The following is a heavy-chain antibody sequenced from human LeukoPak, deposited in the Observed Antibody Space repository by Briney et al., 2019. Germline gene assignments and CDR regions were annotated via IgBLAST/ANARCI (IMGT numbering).Heavy chain of an antibody. CDR1: GFTFTSFG. Sequence: GGSLRLSCTVSGFTFTSFGMSWVRQAPGKGLEWVSAISHSGGSTYYADSVKGRFTISRDNSKNTLYLQMNSLRAEDTAVYYCAKDYYYDSNHFDYWGQGTLVTVTS. CDR2: ISHSGGST. V-gene: IGHV3-23*01. CDR3: AKDYYYDSNHFDY. J-gene: IGHJ4*02. D-gene: IGHD3-22*01.